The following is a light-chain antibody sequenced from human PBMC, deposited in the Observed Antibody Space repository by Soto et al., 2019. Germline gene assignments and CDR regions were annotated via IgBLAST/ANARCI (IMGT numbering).Light chain of an antibody. V-gene: IGLV2-14*01. Sequence: QSALTQPASVSGSPGQSITISCTGTSSDDGGYNYVSWYQQQPGKAPKLMIYEVSNRPSGVSNRFSGSKSGNTASLTISGLQAEDEADYYCSSYTSSSTPWVFGGGTQLTVL. CDR2: EVS. CDR3: SSYTSSSTPWV. J-gene: IGLJ3*02. CDR1: SSDDGGYNY.